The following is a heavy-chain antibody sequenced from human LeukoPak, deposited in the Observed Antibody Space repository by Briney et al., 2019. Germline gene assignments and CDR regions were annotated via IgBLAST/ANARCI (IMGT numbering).Heavy chain of an antibody. J-gene: IGHJ4*02. CDR1: GCSISSSSYY. D-gene: IGHD6-13*01. Sequence: PSETLSLTCTVSGCSISSSSYYWGWIRQPPGKGLEWIGSIYYSGSTYYNPSIKSRVTISVDTSKNQFSLKLSSVTAADTAVYYCARHGVAAAGFDYWGQGTLVTVSS. V-gene: IGHV4-39*01. CDR3: ARHGVAAAGFDY. CDR2: IYYSGST.